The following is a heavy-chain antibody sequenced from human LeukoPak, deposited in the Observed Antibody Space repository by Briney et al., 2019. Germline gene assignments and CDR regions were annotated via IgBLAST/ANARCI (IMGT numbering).Heavy chain of an antibody. Sequence: PSETLSLTCTVSGGSISSYYWSWIRQPPEKGLEWIGYIYYSGSTNYNPSLKSRVTISVDTSKNQFSLKLSSVTAADTAVYYCARARATTYYSAFDIWGQGTVVTVSS. CDR2: IYYSGST. D-gene: IGHD1-26*01. CDR1: GGSISSYY. V-gene: IGHV4-59*01. CDR3: ARARATTYYSAFDI. J-gene: IGHJ3*02.